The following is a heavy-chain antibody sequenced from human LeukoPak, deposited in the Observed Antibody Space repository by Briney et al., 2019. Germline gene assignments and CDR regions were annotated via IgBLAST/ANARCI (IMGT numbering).Heavy chain of an antibody. D-gene: IGHD3-10*01. CDR3: ARFGDAFDI. CDR1: GFTVSSNY. J-gene: IGHJ3*02. Sequence: GGSLRLSCAASGFTVSSNYMSWVRQAPGKWLEWVSYISSGGRTIYYADSVKGRFTISRDNAKNSLYLQMSSLRAEDTAVYYCARFGDAFDIWGQGTMVTVSS. CDR2: ISSGGRTI. V-gene: IGHV3-11*04.